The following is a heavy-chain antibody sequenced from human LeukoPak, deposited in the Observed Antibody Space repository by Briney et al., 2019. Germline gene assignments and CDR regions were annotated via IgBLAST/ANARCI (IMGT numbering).Heavy chain of an antibody. J-gene: IGHJ4*02. V-gene: IGHV3-9*01. CDR3: AKVGGDYSSSWYGTFDY. Sequence: GRSLRLSCAASGFTFDDYAMHWVRHAPGKGLEWVSGISWNSGSIGYADSVKGRFTISRDNAKNSLYLQMNSLRAEDTALYYCAKVGGDYSSSWYGTFDYWGQGTLVTVSS. CDR2: ISWNSGSI. D-gene: IGHD6-13*01. CDR1: GFTFDDYA.